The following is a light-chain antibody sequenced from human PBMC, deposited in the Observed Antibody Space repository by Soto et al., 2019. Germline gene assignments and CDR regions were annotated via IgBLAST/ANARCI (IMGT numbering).Light chain of an antibody. CDR1: SSDVGGYNY. V-gene: IGLV2-14*03. J-gene: IGLJ1*01. CDR2: DVT. CDR3: CSYTSSSTYV. Sequence: QSVLTQPASVSGSPGQSITFSCTGTSSDVGGYNYVSWYQQHPGKAPKLMIYDVTNRPSGVSDRFSGSKSGNTASLTISGLRAEDEADYYCCSYTSSSTYVFGTGTKVTVL.